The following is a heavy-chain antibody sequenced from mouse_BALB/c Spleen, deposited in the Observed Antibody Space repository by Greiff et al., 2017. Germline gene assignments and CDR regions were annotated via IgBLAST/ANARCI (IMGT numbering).Heavy chain of an antibody. CDR2: INPSSGYT. J-gene: IGHJ3*01. V-gene: IGHV1-4*01. Sequence: VQLQQSGAELARPGASVKMSCKASGYTFTSYTMHWVKQRPGQGLEWIGYINPSSGYTNYNQKFKDKATLTADKSSSTAYMQLSSLTSEDSAVYYCAREGRYYDYEGWFAYWGQGTLVTVSA. D-gene: IGHD2-4*01. CDR1: GYTFTSYT. CDR3: AREGRYYDYEGWFAY.